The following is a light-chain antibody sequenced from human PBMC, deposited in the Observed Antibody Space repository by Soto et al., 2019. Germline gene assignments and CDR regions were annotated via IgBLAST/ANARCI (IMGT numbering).Light chain of an antibody. V-gene: IGKV1-39*01. CDR3: QQSNSSPPT. CDR2: AAS. Sequence: DIQMTQSPSALSASVGDRVTITCRASQSITNYLNWYQHKPGQAPNLLIYAASTLQAGVPSRFRGSGSGTDFTLTISSLQPEDYATYFCQQSNSSPPTFRGGTKVEIK. J-gene: IGKJ4*01. CDR1: QSITNY.